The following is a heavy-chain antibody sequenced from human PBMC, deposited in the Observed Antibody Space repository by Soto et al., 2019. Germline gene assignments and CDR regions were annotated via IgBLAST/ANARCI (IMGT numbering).Heavy chain of an antibody. V-gene: IGHV3-23*01. CDR3: AKDHGPYCPNWLDS. CDR2: LSGSGDTT. CDR1: GFTFSSYA. J-gene: IGHJ5*01. Sequence: EVQLLESGGGLVQPGGSLRLSCAASGFTFSSYAMSWVRQTPGKGLEWVSTLSGSGDTTYYADSVKGQFTISRDNSKSTLSLPMNRLRAEDRAVYCCAKDHGPYCPNWLDSWGQGTLVTVS. D-gene: IGHD2-15*01.